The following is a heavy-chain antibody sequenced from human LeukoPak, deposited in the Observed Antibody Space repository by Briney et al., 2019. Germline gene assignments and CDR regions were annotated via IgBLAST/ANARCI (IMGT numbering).Heavy chain of an antibody. CDR3: VRDRNSNLRLGF. J-gene: IGHJ4*02. V-gene: IGHV4-4*02. Sequence: PSETLSLTCAVSGGSISSSNWWSWVRQPPGKGLEWIGEIFHSGSVNYNPSRKSRVTISVDNSKNQFSLRLSSVTAADTAVYYCVRDRNSNLRLGFWGQGTLVTVSS. D-gene: IGHD5-12*01. CDR2: IFHSGSV. CDR1: GGSISSSNW.